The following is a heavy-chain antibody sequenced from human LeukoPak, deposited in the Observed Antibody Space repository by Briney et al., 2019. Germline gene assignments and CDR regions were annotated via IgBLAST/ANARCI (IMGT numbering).Heavy chain of an antibody. CDR1: GFTVSSNY. CDR3: AKEITSGSFDY. Sequence: GGSLRLSCAASGFTVSSNYMSWVRQAPGKGLEWVSVIYSGGSTYYADSVKGRFTISRDNSKNTLYLQMNSLRAEDTAVYYCAKEITSGSFDYWGQGTLVTVSS. J-gene: IGHJ4*02. V-gene: IGHV3-66*01. CDR2: IYSGGST. D-gene: IGHD2-15*01.